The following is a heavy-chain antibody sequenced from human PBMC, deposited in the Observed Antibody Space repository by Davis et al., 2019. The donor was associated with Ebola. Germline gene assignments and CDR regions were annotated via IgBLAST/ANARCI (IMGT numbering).Heavy chain of an antibody. CDR3: ANGDDYDSSGYSDY. CDR2: IGAYNGNT. Sequence: AASVKVSCKASGYTFTSYGISWVRQAPGQGLEWMGWIGAYNGNTNYAQKLQGRVTMTTDTSTSTAYMELRSLRSDDTAVYYCANGDDYDSSGYSDYWGQGTLVTVSS. J-gene: IGHJ4*02. CDR1: GYTFTSYG. V-gene: IGHV1-18*01. D-gene: IGHD3-22*01.